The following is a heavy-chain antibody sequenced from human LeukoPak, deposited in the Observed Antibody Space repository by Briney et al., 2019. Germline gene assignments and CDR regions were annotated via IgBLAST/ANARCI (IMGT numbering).Heavy chain of an antibody. CDR3: AVQRGGDGYNTFDY. CDR2: LSGSGDDT. D-gene: IGHD5-24*01. Sequence: GGSLRLSCAASEFTFSCYAMSWVRQPPGKGLEWVSGLSGSGDDTDYADSVKGRFTISRETSKNTVYLQMYSLTAEETAVYYCAVQRGGDGYNTFDYWGQGTLVTVSS. V-gene: IGHV3-23*01. J-gene: IGHJ4*02. CDR1: EFTFSCYA.